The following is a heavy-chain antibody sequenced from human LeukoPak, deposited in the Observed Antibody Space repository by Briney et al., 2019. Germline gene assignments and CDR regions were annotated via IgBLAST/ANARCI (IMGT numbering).Heavy chain of an antibody. V-gene: IGHV3-48*01. CDR2: ISSSSSTI. Sequence: PGGSLRLSCVDSGFTFSGNSMNWVRQAPGKGLEWVSYISSSSSTIYYADSVKGRFTISRDNAKNSLYLQMNSLRAEDTAVYYCARDPYSGTYPGYWFDPWGQGTLVTVSS. J-gene: IGHJ5*02. CDR3: ARDPYSGTYPGYWFDP. D-gene: IGHD1-26*01. CDR1: GFTFSGNS.